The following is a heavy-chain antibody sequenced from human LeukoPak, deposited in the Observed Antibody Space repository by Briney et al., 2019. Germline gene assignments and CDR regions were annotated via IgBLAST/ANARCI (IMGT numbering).Heavy chain of an antibody. V-gene: IGHV1-2*02. CDR3: AMVRGVITEYFQH. CDR2: INPNSGGT. Sequence: GAPVKVSCKASGYTFTGYYMHWVRQAPGQGLEWMGWINPNSGGTNYAQKFQGRVTMTRDTSISTAYMELSRLRSDDTAVYYCAMVRGVITEYFQHWGQGTLVTVSS. D-gene: IGHD3-10*01. CDR1: GYTFTGYY. J-gene: IGHJ1*01.